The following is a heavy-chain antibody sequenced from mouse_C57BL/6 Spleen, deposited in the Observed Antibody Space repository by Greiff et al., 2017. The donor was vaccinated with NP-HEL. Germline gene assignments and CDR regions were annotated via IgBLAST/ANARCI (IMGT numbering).Heavy chain of an antibody. D-gene: IGHD1-1*01. Sequence: EVQLQQSGAELVRPGASVKLSCTASGFNITDDYMHWVKQRHEQGLEWIGWIDPENGDTKYASKFQGKATITADTSSNTAYLQLSSLTSEDTAVYYCTTLFISTAHDYWGQGTTLTVAS. CDR1: GFNITDDY. CDR3: TTLFISTAHDY. CDR2: IDPENGDT. J-gene: IGHJ2*01. V-gene: IGHV14-4*01.